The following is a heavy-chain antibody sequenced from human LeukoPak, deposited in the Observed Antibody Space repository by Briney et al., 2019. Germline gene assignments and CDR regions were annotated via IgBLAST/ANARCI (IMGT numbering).Heavy chain of an antibody. Sequence: SETLSLTCTVSGGSISSYYWSWIRQPPGKGLEWIGYIYYSGSTNYNPSLKSRVTISVDTSKNQFSLKLSSVTAADTAVYYCAKDDSSSWYVAHWYFDLWGRGTLVTVSS. D-gene: IGHD6-13*01. CDR3: AKDDSSSWYVAHWYFDL. V-gene: IGHV4-59*12. CDR1: GGSISSYY. CDR2: IYYSGST. J-gene: IGHJ2*01.